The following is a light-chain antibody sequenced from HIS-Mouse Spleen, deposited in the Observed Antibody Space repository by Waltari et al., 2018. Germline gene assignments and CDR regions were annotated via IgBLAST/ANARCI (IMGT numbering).Light chain of an antibody. CDR1: QSLLHSNGYNS. J-gene: IGKJ4*01. V-gene: IGKV2-28*01. CDR3: MQALQTPLT. Sequence: DIVMTQSPLSLPVTPGEPASISCRSSQSLLHSNGYNSLVWYLQKPGQSPQLLIYLGSNRASGVPDRFSGSGSGIDFTLKISRVEAEDVGVYYCMQALQTPLTFGGGTKVEIK. CDR2: LGS.